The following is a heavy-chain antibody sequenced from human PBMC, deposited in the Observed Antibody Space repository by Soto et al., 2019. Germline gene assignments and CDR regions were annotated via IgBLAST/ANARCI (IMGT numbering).Heavy chain of an antibody. CDR1: GGSISSGGYY. V-gene: IGHV4-31*03. D-gene: IGHD3-10*01. CDR2: IYYSGST. CDR3: VREAELPDYNYYYGMDV. J-gene: IGHJ6*02. Sequence: SETLSLTCTVSGGSISSGGYYWSWIRQHPGKGLEWNGYIYYSGSTYYADSVKGRFTISRDNAKNALYLQMNSLRAGDTAVYYCVREAELPDYNYYYGMDVWGQGTTVTVSS.